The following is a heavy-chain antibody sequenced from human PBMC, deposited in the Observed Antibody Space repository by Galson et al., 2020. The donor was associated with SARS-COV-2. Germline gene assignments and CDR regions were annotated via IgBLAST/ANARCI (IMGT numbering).Heavy chain of an antibody. J-gene: IGHJ5*02. V-gene: IGHV1-69*13. Sequence: SVKVSCKASGGTFSSYAISWVRQAPGQGLEWMGGIIPIFGTANYAQKFQGRVTITADESTSTAYMELSSLRSEDTAVYYCAREILVGAASSHWFDPWGQGTLVTVSS. CDR3: AREILVGAASSHWFDP. CDR2: IIPIFGTA. D-gene: IGHD1-26*01. CDR1: GGTFSSYA.